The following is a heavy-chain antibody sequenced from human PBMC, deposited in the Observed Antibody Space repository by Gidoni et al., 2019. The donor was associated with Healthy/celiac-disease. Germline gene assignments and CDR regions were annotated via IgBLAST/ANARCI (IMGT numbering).Heavy chain of an antibody. J-gene: IGHJ4*02. V-gene: IGHV3-30-3*01. CDR1: GFTFSSYA. D-gene: IGHD2-15*01. CDR3: ARGSGGKPFDY. CDR2: ISYDGSNK. Sequence: VQLVESGGGVVQPGRSLSLSCAASGFTFSSYAMHWVRQAPGKGLEWVAVISYDGSNKYYADSVKGRFTISRDNSKNTLYLQMNSLRAEDTAVYYCARGSGGKPFDYWGQGTLVTVSS.